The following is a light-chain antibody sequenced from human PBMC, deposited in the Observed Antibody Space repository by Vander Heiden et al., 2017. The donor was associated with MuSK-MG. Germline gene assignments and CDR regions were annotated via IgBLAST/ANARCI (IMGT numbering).Light chain of an antibody. CDR3: YSPATSSNHPVV. V-gene: IGLV3-19*01. CDR1: SLRNYY. CDR2: GIN. J-gene: IGLJ2*01. Sequence: SSELTQDPAVSVALGQTVRITCQGDSLRNYYASWYQQKPGQAPVVLIHGINRRPSGIPDRVSGSQSGDTASLTITGAQAEDEADYYCYSPATSSNHPVVFGGGTKLTVL.